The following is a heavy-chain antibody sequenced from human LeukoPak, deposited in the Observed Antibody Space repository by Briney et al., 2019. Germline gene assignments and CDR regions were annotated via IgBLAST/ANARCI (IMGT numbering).Heavy chain of an antibody. D-gene: IGHD3-10*01. V-gene: IGHV4-34*01. J-gene: IGHJ4*02. CDR3: ARDGGGGYYPY. CDR2: INHSGST. CDR1: GGSFSGYY. Sequence: SETLSLTCAVYGGSFSGYYWSWIRQPPGKGLEWIGEINHSGSTNYNPSLKSRVTISVDTSKNQFSLKLSSVTAADTAVYYCARDGGGGYYPYWGQGTLVTVSS.